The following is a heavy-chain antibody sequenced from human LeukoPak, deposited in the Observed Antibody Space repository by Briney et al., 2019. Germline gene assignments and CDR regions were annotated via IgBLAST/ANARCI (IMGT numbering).Heavy chain of an antibody. D-gene: IGHD3-10*01. CDR2: IIPIFGTA. CDR3: ARDQLRPIDAFDI. Sequence: ASVKVSCKASGGTFSSYAISWVRQAPGQGLEWMGGIIPIFGTANYAQRFQGRVTITADESTSTAYMELSSLRSEDTAVYYCARDQLRPIDAFDIWGQGTMVTVSS. CDR1: GGTFSSYA. V-gene: IGHV1-69*13. J-gene: IGHJ3*02.